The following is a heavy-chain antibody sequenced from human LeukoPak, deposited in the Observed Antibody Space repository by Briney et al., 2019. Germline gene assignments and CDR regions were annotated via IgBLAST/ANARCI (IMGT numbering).Heavy chain of an antibody. J-gene: IGHJ4*02. CDR3: ARDRYSGGYLDY. D-gene: IGHD2-21*01. CDR2: IWFDGSNK. CDR1: GFTFSSYG. V-gene: IGHV3-33*01. Sequence: PGGPLRLSCAPSGFTFSSYGMHWVRQAPGKGLEWVAAIWFDGSNKYYVDSVEGRFTISRDNSKNTLSLQMNSLRAEDTAVYYCARDRYSGGYLDYWGQGTLVTVSS.